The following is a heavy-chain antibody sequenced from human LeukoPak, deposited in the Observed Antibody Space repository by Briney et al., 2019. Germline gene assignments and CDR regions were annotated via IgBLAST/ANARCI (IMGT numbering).Heavy chain of an antibody. J-gene: IGHJ4*02. D-gene: IGHD1-14*01. Sequence: PGRSLRLSCAASGFTFSSYGMHWVRQAPGKGLEWVAVISYDGSNKYYADSVKGRFTVSRDNSKNTLYLQMSSLRAEDTAVYYCATGQGTWDWGQGALVTVSS. CDR1: GFTFSSYG. V-gene: IGHV3-30*03. CDR3: ATGQGTWD. CDR2: ISYDGSNK.